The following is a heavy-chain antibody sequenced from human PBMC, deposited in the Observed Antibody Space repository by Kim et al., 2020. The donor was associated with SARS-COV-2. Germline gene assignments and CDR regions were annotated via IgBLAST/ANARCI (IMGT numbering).Heavy chain of an antibody. J-gene: IGHJ4*02. CDR3: ARDLMYRGYSGYGLVDY. D-gene: IGHD5-12*01. CDR2: IYYSGST. V-gene: IGHV4-39*07. CDR1: GGSISSSSYY. Sequence: SETLSLTCTVSGGSISSSSYYWGWIRQPPGKGLEWIGSIYYSGSTYYNPSLKSRVTISVDTSKNQFSLKLSSVTAADTAVYYCARDLMYRGYSGYGLVDYWGQGTLVTVSS.